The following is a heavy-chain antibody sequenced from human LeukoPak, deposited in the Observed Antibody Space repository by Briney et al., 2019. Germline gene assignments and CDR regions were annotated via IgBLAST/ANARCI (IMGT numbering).Heavy chain of an antibody. V-gene: IGHV1-2*02. D-gene: IGHD2-21*02. CDR3: ARDLGSGHCGSDCYLFDY. CDR1: GYTFTGYY. Sequence: ASVKVSCKASGYTFTGYYMHWVRQAPGQGLEWMGWINPNSGGTNYAQKFQGRVTMTRDTSISTAYMELSRLRSDDTAVYYCARDLGSGHCGSDCYLFDYWGQGTLVTVSS. J-gene: IGHJ4*02. CDR2: INPNSGGT.